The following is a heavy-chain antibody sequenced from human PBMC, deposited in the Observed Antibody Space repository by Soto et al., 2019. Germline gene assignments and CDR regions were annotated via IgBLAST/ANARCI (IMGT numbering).Heavy chain of an antibody. V-gene: IGHV3-7*01. J-gene: IGHJ4*02. Sequence: GGSLRLSCAVSGFTFRNSWMSWLRQAPEMGLEWVANIKPDGGEKYYVDSVAGRFTISRDNARNSLYLQMNSLRAEDTGVYYCARDGSGWSIDWGQGTLVTVPQ. CDR3: ARDGSGWSID. CDR2: IKPDGGEK. CDR1: GFTFRNSW. D-gene: IGHD6-19*01.